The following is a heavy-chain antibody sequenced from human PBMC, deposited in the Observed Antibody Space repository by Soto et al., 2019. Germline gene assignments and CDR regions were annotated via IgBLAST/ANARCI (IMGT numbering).Heavy chain of an antibody. Sequence: PSETLSLTCTVSGGSISSSSYYWGWIRQPPGKGLEWIGSIYFSGTTYYNPSLQSRLTISVDTSKNHFSLRLASVTAADTALYFCAVVDSTGNWFDPWGQGTLVTVSS. V-gene: IGHV4-39*02. D-gene: IGHD2-8*02. J-gene: IGHJ5*01. CDR2: IYFSGTT. CDR3: AVVDSTGNWFDP. CDR1: GGSISSSSYY.